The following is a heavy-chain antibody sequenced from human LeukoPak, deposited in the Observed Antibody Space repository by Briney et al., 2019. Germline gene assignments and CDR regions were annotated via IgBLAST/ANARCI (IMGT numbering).Heavy chain of an antibody. Sequence: GASVTVSFKASGYMFASYGISWVRQAPGQGGEWMGWTGVYNDNTNLAPKLQRRVTLTTDISTSTAYMEIRSLRSDDTAVYYSARDLSQYTSGLPFDYWGEGTLVTVSS. CDR1: GYMFASYG. V-gene: IGHV1-18*01. D-gene: IGHD5-18*01. CDR3: ARDLSQYTSGLPFDY. J-gene: IGHJ4*02. CDR2: TGVYNDNT.